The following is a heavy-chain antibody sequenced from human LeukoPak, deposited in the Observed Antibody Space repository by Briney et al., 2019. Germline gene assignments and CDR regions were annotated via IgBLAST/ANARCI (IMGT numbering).Heavy chain of an antibody. CDR2: IIPILGIA. V-gene: IGHV1-69*04. J-gene: IGHJ6*02. CDR1: GGTFSSYA. D-gene: IGHD2-15*01. CDR3: ARDKACSGGSRYVYYGMDV. Sequence: ASVKVSCKASGGTFSSYAISWVRQAPGQGLEWMGRIIPILGIANYAQKFQGRVTITADKSTSTAYMELSSLRSEDTAVYYCARDKACSGGSRYVYYGMDVWGQGTTVTVSS.